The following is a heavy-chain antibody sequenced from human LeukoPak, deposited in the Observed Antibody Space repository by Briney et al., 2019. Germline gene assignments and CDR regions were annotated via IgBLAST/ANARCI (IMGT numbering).Heavy chain of an antibody. CDR3: AREARDYHILTGYYIY. CDR1: GGTFSSYA. J-gene: IGHJ4*02. CDR2: IIPIFGTA. V-gene: IGHV1-69*05. D-gene: IGHD3-9*01. Sequence: SVKVSCKASGGTFSSYAISWVRQAPGQGLEWMGGIIPIFGTANYAQKFQGRVTITTDESTSTAYMELSSLRSEDTAVYYCAREARDYHILTGYYIYWGQGTLVTVSS.